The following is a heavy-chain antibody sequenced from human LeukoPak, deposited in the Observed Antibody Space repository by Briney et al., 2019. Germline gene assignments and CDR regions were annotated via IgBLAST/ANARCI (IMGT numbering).Heavy chain of an antibody. J-gene: IGHJ4*02. CDR2: ISGSGGTT. D-gene: IGHD3-22*01. Sequence: GGSLRLSCAASGFTVSSYAMSWVRQPPGKGLEWGSAISGSGGTTYSADSVKGRFTISRDNSKNTLYLQMNSLRAEDTAVYYCANPHSSGYYYSFDYWGQGTLVTVSS. CDR1: GFTVSSYA. V-gene: IGHV3-23*01. CDR3: ANPHSSGYYYSFDY.